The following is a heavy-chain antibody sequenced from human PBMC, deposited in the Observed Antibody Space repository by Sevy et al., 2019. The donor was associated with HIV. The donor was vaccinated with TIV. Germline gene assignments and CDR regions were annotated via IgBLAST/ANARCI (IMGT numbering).Heavy chain of an antibody. CDR3: ARDSISTGWFGFY. V-gene: IGHV1-69*13. J-gene: IGHJ4*02. D-gene: IGHD3-10*01. Sequence: ASVKVSCKASGGTFSSYAISWVRQAPGQGLEWMGRIIPIFGTANYAQKFQGRVTITADESTSTAYMELSSLRSEDTAVYYCARDSISTGWFGFYWGQGTLVTVSS. CDR1: GGTFSSYA. CDR2: IIPIFGTA.